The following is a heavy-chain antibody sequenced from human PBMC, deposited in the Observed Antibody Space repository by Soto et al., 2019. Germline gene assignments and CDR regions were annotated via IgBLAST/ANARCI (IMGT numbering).Heavy chain of an antibody. Sequence: KTSETLSLTCTVSGGSIISGDYYWIWIRQPPGKGLEWIAYIFSSGSTYYNPSLKSRITMSVDTSKNQFSLKVISVTAADTAMYYCARGRGYYYDSSGFNWFDPWGQGTLVTVS. CDR3: ARGRGYYYDSSGFNWFDP. CDR1: GGSIISGDYY. CDR2: IFSSGST. D-gene: IGHD3-22*01. J-gene: IGHJ5*02. V-gene: IGHV4-30-4*01.